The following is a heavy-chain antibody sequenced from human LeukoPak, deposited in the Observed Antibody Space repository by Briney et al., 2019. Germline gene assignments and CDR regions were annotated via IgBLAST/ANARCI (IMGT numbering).Heavy chain of an antibody. Sequence: PGGSLRLSCAASGFTFSSYAMSWVRQAPGKGLEWVSAISGSGGSTYYADSVKGRFTISRDNSKNTLYLQMNSLRAEDTAVYYCAKDMGEGLRYFDWLSPVSANPDHWGQGTLVTVSS. D-gene: IGHD3-9*01. CDR2: ISGSGGST. CDR3: AKDMGEGLRYFDWLSPVSANPDH. J-gene: IGHJ4*02. V-gene: IGHV3-23*01. CDR1: GFTFSSYA.